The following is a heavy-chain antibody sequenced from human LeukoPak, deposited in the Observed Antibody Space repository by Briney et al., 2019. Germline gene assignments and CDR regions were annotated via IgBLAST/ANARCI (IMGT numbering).Heavy chain of an antibody. D-gene: IGHD4-23*01. CDR3: ARDILDYGGSHFDY. CDR1: GFTFSSYS. Sequence: GGSLRLSCAASGFTFSSYSMNWVRQAPGKGLEWVSSISSSSSYIYYADSVKGRFTISRDNAKNSLYLQMNSLRAEDTAVYYCARDILDYGGSHFDYWGQGTLVTVSS. CDR2: ISSSSSYI. V-gene: IGHV3-21*01. J-gene: IGHJ4*02.